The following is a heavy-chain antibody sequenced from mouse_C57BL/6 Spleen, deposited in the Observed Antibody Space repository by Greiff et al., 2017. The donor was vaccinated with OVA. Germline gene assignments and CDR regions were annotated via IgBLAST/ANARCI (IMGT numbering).Heavy chain of an antibody. CDR1: GFSLSTSGMG. CDR3: ARQGGYYEDAMDY. D-gene: IGHD2-3*01. CDR2: IYWDDDK. J-gene: IGHJ4*01. Sequence: QVTLKESGPGILQSSQTLSLTCSFSGFSLSTSGMGVSWIRQPSGKGLEWLAHIYWDDDKRYNPSLKSRLTISKDTSRNQVFLKITSVDTADTATYYCARQGGYYEDAMDYWGQGTSVTVSS. V-gene: IGHV8-12*01.